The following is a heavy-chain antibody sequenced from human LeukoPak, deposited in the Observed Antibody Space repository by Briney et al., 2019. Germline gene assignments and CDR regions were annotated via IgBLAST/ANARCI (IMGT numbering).Heavy chain of an antibody. Sequence: VGSLRLSCAASGFTFSSYGMHWVRQAPGKGLEWVAFIRYDGSNKYYADSVKGRFTISRDNSKNTLYLQMNSLRAEDTAVYYCAREHCSSTSCYADFDYWGQGTLVTVSS. D-gene: IGHD2-2*01. V-gene: IGHV3-30*02. CDR1: GFTFSSYG. J-gene: IGHJ4*02. CDR2: IRYDGSNK. CDR3: AREHCSSTSCYADFDY.